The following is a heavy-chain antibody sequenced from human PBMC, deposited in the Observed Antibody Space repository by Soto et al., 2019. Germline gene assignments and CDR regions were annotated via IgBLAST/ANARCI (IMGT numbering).Heavy chain of an antibody. D-gene: IGHD6-13*01. J-gene: IGHJ5*02. CDR1: GFTFSTYN. Sequence: GSLRLSCAASGFTFSTYNMNWVRQAPGKGLEWVSSITSSSYIYYADSVEGRFTISRDNAKNSVYLQMNSLRAEDTAVYYCSRDSGSTWDYNWFDPWGQGTLVTVSS. CDR2: ITSSSYI. V-gene: IGHV3-21*01. CDR3: SRDSGSTWDYNWFDP.